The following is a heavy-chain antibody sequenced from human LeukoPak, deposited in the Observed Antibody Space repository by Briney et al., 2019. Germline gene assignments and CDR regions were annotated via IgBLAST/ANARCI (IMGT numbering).Heavy chain of an antibody. Sequence: PGGSLRLSCAASGFTFSNAWMSWVRQAPGKGLEWVGRIKSKTDGGTIDYAAPVKGRFTISRDDSKNTLYLQMNSLKTEDTAVYYCTTATIAYYFDYWGQGTLVTVSS. CDR3: TTATIAYYFDY. CDR1: GFTFSNAW. CDR2: IKSKTDGGTI. V-gene: IGHV3-15*01. D-gene: IGHD2-15*01. J-gene: IGHJ4*02.